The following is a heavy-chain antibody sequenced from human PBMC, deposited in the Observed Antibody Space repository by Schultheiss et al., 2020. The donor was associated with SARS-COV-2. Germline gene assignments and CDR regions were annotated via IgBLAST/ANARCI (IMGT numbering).Heavy chain of an antibody. CDR2: ISYDGSNK. J-gene: IGHJ2*01. D-gene: IGHD4-11*01. CDR3: ARAPGVTRYFDL. V-gene: IGHV3-30-3*01. CDR1: GFIFSTYA. Sequence: GGSLRLSCAASGFIFSTYAMHWVRQAPGKGLEWVAVISYDGSNKYYADSVKGRFTISRDNSKNTLYLQMNSLRAEDTAVYYCARAPGVTRYFDLWGRGTLVTVSS.